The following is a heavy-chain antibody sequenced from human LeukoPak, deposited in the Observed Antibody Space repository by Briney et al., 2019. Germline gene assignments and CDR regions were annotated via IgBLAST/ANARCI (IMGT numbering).Heavy chain of an antibody. CDR3: AKTRGYSSSWYDY. V-gene: IGHV3-23*01. CDR1: GFTFSSYA. Sequence: GSLRLSCAASGFTFSSYAMSWVRQAPGKGLEWVSGISGSDAYTFYADSVKGRFTISRDNSKNTLDLQMNSLRAEDTAVYYCAKTRGYSSSWYDYWGQGIMVTVSS. J-gene: IGHJ4*02. D-gene: IGHD6-13*01. CDR2: ISGSDAYT.